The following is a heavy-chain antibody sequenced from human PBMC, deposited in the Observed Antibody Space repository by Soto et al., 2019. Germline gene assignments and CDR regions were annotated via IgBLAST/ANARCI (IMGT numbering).Heavy chain of an antibody. CDR3: ARAPGAVAANFDC. Sequence: PGGSLRLSCAASGFTFSNYAMGWVRQAPVKGLEWVSVLSGDGATIYYTDSVKGRFTIYRDNSKNTLYLQMNSLRAEDTAIYYCARAPGAVAANFDCWGQGTLVTVSS. CDR2: LSGDGATI. CDR1: GFTFSNYA. D-gene: IGHD6-19*01. J-gene: IGHJ4*02. V-gene: IGHV3-23*01.